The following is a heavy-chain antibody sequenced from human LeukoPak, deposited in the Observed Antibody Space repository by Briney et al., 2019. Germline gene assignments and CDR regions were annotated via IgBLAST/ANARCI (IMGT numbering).Heavy chain of an antibody. Sequence: PGGTLRLSCAGSGFPFSSHGMSWVRQAPGKGLEWVSAISGSGGSTYYADSVKGRFTISRDNSKNTLYLQMNSLRAEDTAVYYCAKYILTGYFYYMDVWGKGTTVTISS. CDR3: AKYILTGYFYYMDV. V-gene: IGHV3-23*01. J-gene: IGHJ6*03. D-gene: IGHD3-9*01. CDR2: ISGSGGST. CDR1: GFPFSSHG.